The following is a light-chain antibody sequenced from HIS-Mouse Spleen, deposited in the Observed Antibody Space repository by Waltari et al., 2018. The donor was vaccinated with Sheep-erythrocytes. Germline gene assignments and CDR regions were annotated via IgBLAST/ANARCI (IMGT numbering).Light chain of an antibody. CDR2: GAS. V-gene: IGKV3-20*01. Sequence: QSVSRSYLAWYQQKPGQAPRLLIYGASSRATGIPDRFSGSGSGTDFTLTISRLEPEDFAVYYCQPYGSSPTFGQGSQAGDQT. J-gene: IGKJ2*01. CDR1: QSVSRSY. CDR3: QPYGSSPT.